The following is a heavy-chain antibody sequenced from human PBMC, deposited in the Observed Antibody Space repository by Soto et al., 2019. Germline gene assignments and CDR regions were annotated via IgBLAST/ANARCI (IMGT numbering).Heavy chain of an antibody. CDR2: IYYSGST. CDR3: AKITMIVVAPGAFDI. J-gene: IGHJ3*02. CDR1: GGSISSSSYY. Sequence: QLQLQESGPGLVKPSETLSLTCTVSGGSISSSSYYWGWIRQPPGKRLEWIGSIYYSGSTYYNPSLKSRVTISVDTSKIQCALKLSSETAADTAVYYCAKITMIVVAPGAFDIWGQGTMVTVSS. V-gene: IGHV4-39*01. D-gene: IGHD3-22*01.